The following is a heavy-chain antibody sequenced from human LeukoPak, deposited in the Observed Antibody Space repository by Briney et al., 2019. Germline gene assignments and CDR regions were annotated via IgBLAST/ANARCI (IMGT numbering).Heavy chain of an antibody. CDR3: ARGRGPIEASFDY. Sequence: PGGSLRLSCSASGFTFSTYWMHWVRQTPGKGLVWVSRVFGDGSITSYADYVRGRFTISRDNARNTLYLHMNSLRAEDTAVYYCARGRGPIEASFDYWGQGTLVTVSS. CDR1: GFTFSTYW. D-gene: IGHD3-10*01. J-gene: IGHJ4*02. V-gene: IGHV3-74*01. CDR2: VFGDGSIT.